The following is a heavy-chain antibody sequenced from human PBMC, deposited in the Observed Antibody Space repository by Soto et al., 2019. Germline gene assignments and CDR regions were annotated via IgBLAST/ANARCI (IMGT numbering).Heavy chain of an antibody. V-gene: IGHV3-30*03. CDR1: GFPFTSYG. CDR2: ISYDGSDK. CDR3: VGGQYYFDY. D-gene: IGHD3-16*01. Sequence: QVQLGESGGGVVQPGRSLRLSCAASGFPFTSYGMHCVREGPDKGLEWVASISYDGSDKYYADSLQGRFTISRDNSKNTLYLQMNSLRPEDTALYYCVGGQYYFDYRGQGTLVLVSS. J-gene: IGHJ4*02.